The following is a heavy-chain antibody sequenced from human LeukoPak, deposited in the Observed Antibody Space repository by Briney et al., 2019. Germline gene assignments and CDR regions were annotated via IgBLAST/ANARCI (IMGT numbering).Heavy chain of an antibody. CDR1: GFTFSSCA. Sequence: PGGSLRLSCAASGFTFSSCAMHWVRQAPGKGLEYVSAISSNGGSTYYANSVKGRFTISRDNSKNTLYLQTGSLRAEDMAVYYCARGGGSYLTPAEYFQHWGQGTLVTVSS. CDR2: ISSNGGST. CDR3: ARGGGSYLTPAEYFQH. V-gene: IGHV3-64*01. J-gene: IGHJ1*01. D-gene: IGHD1-26*01.